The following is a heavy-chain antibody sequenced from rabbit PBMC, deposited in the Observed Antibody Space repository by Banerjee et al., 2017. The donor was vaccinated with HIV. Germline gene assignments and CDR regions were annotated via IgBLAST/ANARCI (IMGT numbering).Heavy chain of an antibody. V-gene: IGHV1S40*01. J-gene: IGHJ4*01. CDR3: ARDAGYDYANL. CDR1: AFSFSSNYF. D-gene: IGHD6-1*01. CDR2: IHAGPSNT. Sequence: QSLEESGGDLVKPGASPTLTCTASAFSFSSNYFIWWVRQAPGKGLEWIAQIHAGPSNTDYASWAKGRFTISKTSSTTVTLQMTSLTAADTATYFCARDAGYDYANLWGQGTLVTVS.